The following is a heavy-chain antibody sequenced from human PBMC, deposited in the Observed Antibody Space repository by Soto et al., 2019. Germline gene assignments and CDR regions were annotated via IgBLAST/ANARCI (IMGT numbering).Heavy chain of an antibody. V-gene: IGHV1-46*01. CDR1: GYTFTSYY. CDR2: INPSGGST. CDR3: ARDREYYHHRWYAFDS. J-gene: IGHJ3*02. D-gene: IGHD2-2*01. Sequence: GASVKVSCKASGYTFTSYYMHWVRQAPGQGLEWMGIINPSGGSTSYAQKFQGRVTMTRDTSTSTVYMELSSQRSEDTAVYYCARDREYYHHRWYAFDSWGQGTMVTVSS.